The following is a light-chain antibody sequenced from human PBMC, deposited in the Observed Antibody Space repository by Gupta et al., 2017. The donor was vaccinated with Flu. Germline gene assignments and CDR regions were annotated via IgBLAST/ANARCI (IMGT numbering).Light chain of an antibody. V-gene: IGKV3-20*01. J-gene: IGKJ1*01. Sequence: PGTLSLPPGERATLSCRASQSVSSSYLAWYQQKPGQAPRLLIYGASSRATGIPDRFSGSGSGTDFTLTISRLEPEDFAVYYCQQYGSSRTFGQGTKVEIK. CDR1: QSVSSSY. CDR2: GAS. CDR3: QQYGSSRT.